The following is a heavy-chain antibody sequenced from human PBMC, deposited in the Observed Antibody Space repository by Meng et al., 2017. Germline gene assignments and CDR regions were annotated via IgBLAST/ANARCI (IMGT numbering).Heavy chain of an antibody. CDR2: IIPIFGTA. CDR1: GGTFSSYA. J-gene: IGHJ4*02. V-gene: IGHV1-69*06. D-gene: IGHD6-19*01. Sequence: QWQSVRSGGEVKKPGSAGKVPCKASGGTFSSYAISWVRQAPGQGLEWMGGIIPIFGTANYAQKFQGRVTITADKSTSTAYMELSSLRSEDTAVYYCHSGWYQAGDDYWGQGTLVTVSS. CDR3: HSGWYQAGDDY.